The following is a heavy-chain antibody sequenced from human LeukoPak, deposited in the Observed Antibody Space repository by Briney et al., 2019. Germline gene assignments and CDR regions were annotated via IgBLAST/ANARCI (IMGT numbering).Heavy chain of an antibody. CDR2: IKEDGSEK. Sequence: PGGSLRLSCAASGFTFSSYWMGWVRQAPGKGLEWVANIKEDGSEKYYVDSVKGRFTISRDNAKNSLYLQMNSLRAEDTAVYYCARDLRPYSGYDNLAFDIWGQGTMVTVSS. CDR1: GFTFSSYW. CDR3: ARDLRPYSGYDNLAFDI. J-gene: IGHJ3*02. V-gene: IGHV3-7*01. D-gene: IGHD5-12*01.